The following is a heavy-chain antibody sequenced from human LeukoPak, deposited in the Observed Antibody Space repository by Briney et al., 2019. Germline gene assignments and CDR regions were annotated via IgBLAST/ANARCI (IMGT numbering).Heavy chain of an antibody. J-gene: IGHJ4*02. CDR1: GFIFSSYG. Sequence: GGSLRLSCAASGFIFSSYGMHWVRQAPGKGLEWVAVISYDGSNKYYAESVKGRFTISRDNARNSLYLQMNSLRAEDTALYYSAKGDKLLWFGESYYFDYWGQGTLVTVSS. D-gene: IGHD3-10*01. V-gene: IGHV3-30*18. CDR2: ISYDGSNK. CDR3: AKGDKLLWFGESYYFDY.